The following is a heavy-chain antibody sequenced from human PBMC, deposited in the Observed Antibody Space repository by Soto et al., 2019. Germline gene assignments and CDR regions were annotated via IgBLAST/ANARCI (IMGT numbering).Heavy chain of an antibody. CDR3: ATRGLAKDGYYANE. Sequence: ASVKVSCKVSGYSLTELSMHWVRQAPGKGLEWMGGFDPEDGETIYAQKFQGRVTMTEDTSTDTAYMELSSLRSEDTAVYYCATRGLAKDGYYANEWSQGTRVTVSS. D-gene: IGHD1-26*01. CDR2: FDPEDGET. V-gene: IGHV1-24*01. CDR1: GYSLTELS. J-gene: IGHJ4*02.